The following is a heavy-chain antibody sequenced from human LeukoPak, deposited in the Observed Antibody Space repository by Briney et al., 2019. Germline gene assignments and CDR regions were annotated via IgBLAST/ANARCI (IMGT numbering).Heavy chain of an antibody. V-gene: IGHV4-34*01. CDR1: GGSFSGYY. J-gene: IGHJ2*01. CDR3: AMNYDILTGYYTPWYFDL. Sequence: PSETLSLTCAVYGGSFSGYYWSWIRQPPGKGLEWIGEINHSGSTNYNPSLTSRVTISVDTSKNQFPLKLSSVTAADTAVYYCAMNYDILTGYYTPWYFDLWGRGTLVTVSS. D-gene: IGHD3-9*01. CDR2: INHSGST.